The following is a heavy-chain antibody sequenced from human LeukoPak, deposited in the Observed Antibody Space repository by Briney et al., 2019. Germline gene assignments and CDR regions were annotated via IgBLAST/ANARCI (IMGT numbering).Heavy chain of an antibody. Sequence: PSETLSLTCAVYGGSFSGYYWSWIRRPPGKGLEWIGEINHSGSTNYNPSLKSRVTISVDTSKNQFSLKLSSVTAADTAVYYCARGRLRVTIFGPYNWFDPWGQGTLVTVSS. J-gene: IGHJ5*02. CDR3: ARGRLRVTIFGPYNWFDP. CDR2: INHSGST. CDR1: GGSFSGYY. V-gene: IGHV4-34*01. D-gene: IGHD3-3*01.